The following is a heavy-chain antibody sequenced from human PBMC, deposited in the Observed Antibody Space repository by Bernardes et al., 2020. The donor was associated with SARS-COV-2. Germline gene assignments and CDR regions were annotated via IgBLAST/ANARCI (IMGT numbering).Heavy chain of an antibody. V-gene: IGHV3-30*03. CDR3: ARDASLNYFDSSGYYPGGGYFDL. CDR2: ISNDGSKK. CDR1: SVSFRTSG. J-gene: IGHJ2*01. D-gene: IGHD3-22*01. Sequence: SLRLSCSGSSVSFRTSGMHWVRQAPGKGLEWVAIISNDGSKKHYADSVKGRFTISRDNSKSTLYLQMSSLRTEDTAVYYCARDASLNYFDSSGYYPGGGYFDLWGRGTLVTVSS.